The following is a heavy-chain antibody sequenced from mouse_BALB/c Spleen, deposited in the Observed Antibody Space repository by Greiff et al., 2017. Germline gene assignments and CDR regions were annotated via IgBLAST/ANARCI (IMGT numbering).Heavy chain of an antibody. CDR2: INSNGGST. D-gene: IGHD2-2*01. V-gene: IGHV5-6-2*01. J-gene: IGHJ4*01. CDR3: ARQVWLPDAMDY. Sequence: DVKLVESGGGLVKPGGSLKLSCAASGFTFSSYYMSWVRQTPEKRLELVAAINSNGGSTYYPDTVKGRFTISRDNAKNTLYLQMSSLKSEDTALYYCARQVWLPDAMDYWGQGTSVTVSS. CDR1: GFTFSSYY.